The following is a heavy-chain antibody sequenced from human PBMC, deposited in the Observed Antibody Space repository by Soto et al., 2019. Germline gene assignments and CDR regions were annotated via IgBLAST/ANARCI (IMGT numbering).Heavy chain of an antibody. CDR2: IWYDGSNK. V-gene: IGHV3-33*01. CDR1: GFTFSSYG. J-gene: IGHJ3*02. D-gene: IGHD2-8*02. Sequence: PGGSLRLSCAASGFTFSSYGMHWVRQAPGKGLEWVAVIWYDGSNKYYADSVKGRFTISRDNSKNTLYLQMNSLRAEDTAVYYCARGLVASNAFDIWGQGTMVTVSS. CDR3: ARGLVASNAFDI.